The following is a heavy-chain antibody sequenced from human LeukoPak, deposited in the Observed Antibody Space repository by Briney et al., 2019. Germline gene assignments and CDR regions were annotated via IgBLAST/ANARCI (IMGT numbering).Heavy chain of an antibody. Sequence: SVKVSCKASGGTFSSYAISWVRQAPGQGLEWMGGIIPIFGTANYAQKFQGRVTITADESTSTAYMELSSLRFEDTAVYYCARGHDYYDSSGYYNWFDPWGQGTLVTVSS. D-gene: IGHD3-22*01. CDR1: GGTFSSYA. CDR2: IIPIFGTA. J-gene: IGHJ5*02. CDR3: ARGHDYYDSSGYYNWFDP. V-gene: IGHV1-69*13.